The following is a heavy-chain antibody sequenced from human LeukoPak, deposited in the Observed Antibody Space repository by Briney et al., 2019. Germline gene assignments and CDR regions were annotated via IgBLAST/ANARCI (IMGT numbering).Heavy chain of an antibody. V-gene: IGHV4-39*01. CDR1: GGSISSSSYY. CDR3: ARHLPFMTTVTTIDYYGMDV. Sequence: SETLSLTCTVSGGSISSSSYYWGWIRQPPGKGLEWIGSIYYSGSTYYNPSLKSRVTISVDTSKDQFSLKLSSVTAADTAVYYCARHLPFMTTVTTIDYYGMDVWGQGTTVTVSS. J-gene: IGHJ6*02. CDR2: IYYSGST. D-gene: IGHD4-17*01.